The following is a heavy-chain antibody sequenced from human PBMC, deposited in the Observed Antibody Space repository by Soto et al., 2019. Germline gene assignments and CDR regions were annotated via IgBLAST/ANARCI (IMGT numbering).Heavy chain of an antibody. CDR3: ARSIVVVTALDY. V-gene: IGHV1-3*05. D-gene: IGHD2-21*02. CDR1: GYTFTSYA. Sequence: QVQLVQSGAEEKKPGASVKVSCKASGYTFTSYAMHWVRQAPGQRLEWMGWINAGNGNTKYSQKFQGRVTITRDTXAXXXYXEXSXXXXEDTAVYYCARSIVVVTALDYWGPGTLVTVSS. CDR2: INAGNGNT. J-gene: IGHJ4*02.